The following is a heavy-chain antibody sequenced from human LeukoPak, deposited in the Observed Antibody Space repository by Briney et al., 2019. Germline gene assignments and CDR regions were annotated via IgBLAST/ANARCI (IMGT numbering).Heavy chain of an antibody. D-gene: IGHD3-16*01. V-gene: IGHV4-59*01. Sequence: SETLSLTCSVFDASISSYYWSWIRQSPGKGLEWIGYIYYSGYTDYNPSLQSRVLISVDTSRSQFSLNLSSVTAAGTAIYYCAISEGSDAGFAYWGQGTLVTVSS. CDR1: DASISSYY. CDR3: AISEGSDAGFAY. CDR2: IYYSGYT. J-gene: IGHJ4*02.